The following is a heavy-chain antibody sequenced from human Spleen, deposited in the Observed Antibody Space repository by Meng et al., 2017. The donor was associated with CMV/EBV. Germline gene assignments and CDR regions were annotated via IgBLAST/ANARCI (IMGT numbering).Heavy chain of an antibody. V-gene: IGHV4-59*01. CDR2: IYYRGST. CDR1: GGSISSYY. J-gene: IGHJ4*02. CDR3: ASRLGY. Sequence: SETLSLTCTVSGGSISSYYWSWIRQPPGKGLEWIGYIYYRGSTNYNPSLKSRVTISVDTSKNQFSLKLSSVTAADTAVYYCASRLGYWGQGTLVTVSS.